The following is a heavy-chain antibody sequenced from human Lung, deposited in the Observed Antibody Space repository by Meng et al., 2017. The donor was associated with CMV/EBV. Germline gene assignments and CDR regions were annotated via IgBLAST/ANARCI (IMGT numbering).Heavy chain of an antibody. CDR2: INHSGST. D-gene: IGHD3-10*01. J-gene: IGHJ6*02. V-gene: IGHV4-34*01. Sequence: SETLSLXXAVYGGSFSGYYWSWIRQPPGKGLEWIGEINHSGSTNYNPSLKSRVTIPVDTSKNQFSLKLSSVTAADTVVYYLARSKRNNYYGSGSYSKNYGMDVWGQGXTVTVSS. CDR1: GGSFSGYY. CDR3: ARSKRNNYYGSGSYSKNYGMDV.